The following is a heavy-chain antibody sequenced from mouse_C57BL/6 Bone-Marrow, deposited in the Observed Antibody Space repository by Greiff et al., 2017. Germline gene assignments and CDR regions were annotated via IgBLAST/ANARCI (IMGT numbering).Heavy chain of an antibody. Sequence: QVQLKQPGTELVKPGASVKLSCKASGYTFTSYWMHWVKQRPGQGLEWIGNINPSNGGTNYNEKFKSKATLTVDKSSSTAYMQLSSLTSEDSAVYYCAYYGSSFYWYFDVWGTGTTVTVSS. CDR1: GYTFTSYW. D-gene: IGHD1-1*01. J-gene: IGHJ1*03. V-gene: IGHV1-53*01. CDR2: INPSNGGT. CDR3: AYYGSSFYWYFDV.